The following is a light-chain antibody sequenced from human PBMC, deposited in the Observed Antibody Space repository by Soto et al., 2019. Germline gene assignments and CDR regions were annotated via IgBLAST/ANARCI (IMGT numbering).Light chain of an antibody. CDR1: QSISIW. V-gene: IGKV1-5*03. Sequence: DIQMTQSPSTVSASIGDRVTITCRASQSISIWMAWYQQKPGKAPKLLIYEASRLESGVPSRFSGSGSGTEFTLTISSLQPDDFATYYCQQYNSWTFGQGTKAEIK. CDR3: QQYNSWT. J-gene: IGKJ1*01. CDR2: EAS.